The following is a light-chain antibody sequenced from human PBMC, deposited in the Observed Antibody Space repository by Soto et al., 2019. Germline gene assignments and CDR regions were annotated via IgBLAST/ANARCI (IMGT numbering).Light chain of an antibody. CDR1: SSNIGAHYD. V-gene: IGLV1-40*01. CDR2: GNS. CDR3: QSYDSGLRDPYV. J-gene: IGLJ1*01. Sequence: QSVLTQPPSVSGAPGQRVTISCTGSSSNIGAHYDVHWYQQLPGTAPKLLIYGNSNRPSGVPDRFSGSKSGTSASLSITGLQPDDEAAYYCQSYDSGLRDPYVFGAGTKVTVL.